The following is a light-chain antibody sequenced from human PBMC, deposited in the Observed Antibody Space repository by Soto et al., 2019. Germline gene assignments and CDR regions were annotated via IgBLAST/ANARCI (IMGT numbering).Light chain of an antibody. CDR3: QQRSNWPIT. J-gene: IGKJ5*01. CDR1: QRISSY. Sequence: DIVLTQSPSTLSLSPGERATLSCRASQRISSYLAWYQQKLGQAPRLLIYGASNRATGIPARFSGSGSGTDFTLSISSLEPEDFAVYYCQQRSNWPITFGQGTRLEIK. V-gene: IGKV3-11*01. CDR2: GAS.